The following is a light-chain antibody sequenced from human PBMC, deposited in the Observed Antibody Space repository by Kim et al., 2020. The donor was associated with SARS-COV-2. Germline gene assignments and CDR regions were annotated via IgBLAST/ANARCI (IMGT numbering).Light chain of an antibody. CDR1: QSVSNSY. Sequence: PGERVTLSCRASQSVSNSYLAWYQQKSGQAPRLLIYHASTRASGIPDRFSGSGSGTDFTLTISRLEPEDFAVYFCLQYGDSLRTFGQGTKVDIK. CDR2: HAS. CDR3: LQYGDSLRT. J-gene: IGKJ1*01. V-gene: IGKV3-20*01.